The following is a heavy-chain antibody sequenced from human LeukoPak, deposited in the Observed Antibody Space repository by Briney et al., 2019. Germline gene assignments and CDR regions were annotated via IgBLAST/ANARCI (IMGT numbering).Heavy chain of an antibody. CDR3: AREISRTGAFDI. CDR1: GFTFSSYA. D-gene: IGHD3-3*02. V-gene: IGHV3-30*01. Sequence: PGRSLRLSCAASGFTFSSYAMHWVRQAPGKGLEWVAVISYDGSNKYYADSVKGRFTISRDNSKNTLYLQMNSLRAEDTAVYYCAREISRTGAFDIWGQGTMVTVSS. J-gene: IGHJ3*02. CDR2: ISYDGSNK.